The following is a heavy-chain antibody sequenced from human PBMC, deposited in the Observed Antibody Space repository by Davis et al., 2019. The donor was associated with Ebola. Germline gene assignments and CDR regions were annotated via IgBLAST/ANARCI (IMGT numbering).Heavy chain of an antibody. CDR3: ARRSGYCSSTSCYDYYGMDV. J-gene: IGHJ6*02. CDR2: INPNSGGT. Sequence: ASVKVSCKASGYTFTGYYMHWVRQAPGQGLEWMGWINPNSGGTNYAQKFQGWVTMTRDTSISTAYMELSRLRSDDTAVYYCARRSGYCSSTSCYDYYGMDVWGQGTTVTVSS. D-gene: IGHD2-2*01. CDR1: GYTFTGYY. V-gene: IGHV1-2*04.